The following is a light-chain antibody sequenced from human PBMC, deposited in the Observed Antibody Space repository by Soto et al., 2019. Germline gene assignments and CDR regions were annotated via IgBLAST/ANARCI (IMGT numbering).Light chain of an antibody. CDR2: GAS. J-gene: IGKJ4*01. CDR1: QSITTY. CDR3: QQSYSSPLT. Sequence: DIQMTQSPSALSASVGDRVTITCRASQSITTYLNWYQQKPGTAPRLLIYGASSLQSGVPSTFSGSGSGTDFALTITSLQPEDFATYYCQQSYSSPLTFDGGTKVEIK. V-gene: IGKV1-39*01.